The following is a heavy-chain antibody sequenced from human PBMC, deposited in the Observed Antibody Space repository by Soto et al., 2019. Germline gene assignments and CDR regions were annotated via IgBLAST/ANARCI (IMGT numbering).Heavy chain of an antibody. V-gene: IGHV1-2*02. CDR2: VNPNTGLT. CDR1: GYTFTALY. CDR3: TTLRLDP. D-gene: IGHD3-9*01. Sequence: VSCKASGYTFTALYMNWVRQAPGQGLEWMGWVNPNTGLTKYAQKFQGRVSMTRDTSINTAYMELSGLTSDDTAVYYCTTLRLDPWGQGTLVTVSS. J-gene: IGHJ5*02.